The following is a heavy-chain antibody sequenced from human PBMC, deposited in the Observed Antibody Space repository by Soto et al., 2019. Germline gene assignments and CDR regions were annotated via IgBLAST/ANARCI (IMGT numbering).Heavy chain of an antibody. V-gene: IGHV3-7*01. CDR2: IKPDGSEQ. Sequence: GGSLNLSSADSAFTFNKYYMTLVRTAPGKGPEWVANIKPDGSEQYYVDSVKGRFTISRDNANNSLYLQMNSLRAEDTAVYFCARGNWNYYYGFDVWGQGNTVTVS. CDR3: ARGNWNYYYGFDV. J-gene: IGHJ6*02. CDR1: AFTFNKYY. D-gene: IGHD1-20*01.